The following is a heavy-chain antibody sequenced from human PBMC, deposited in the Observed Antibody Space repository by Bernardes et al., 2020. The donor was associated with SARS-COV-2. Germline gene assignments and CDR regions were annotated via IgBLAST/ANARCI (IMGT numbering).Heavy chain of an antibody. CDR2: ISYDGSNK. V-gene: IGHV3-30*04. J-gene: IGHJ6*03. Sequence: GGSLRLSRAASGFTFSSYAMHWVRQAPGKGLEWVAVISYDGSNKYYADSVKGRFTISRDNSKNTLYLQMNSLRAEDTAVYYCASPAWEIPAATAPLYYYYMDVWGKGTTVTVSS. D-gene: IGHD2-2*01. CDR3: ASPAWEIPAATAPLYYYYMDV. CDR1: GFTFSSYA.